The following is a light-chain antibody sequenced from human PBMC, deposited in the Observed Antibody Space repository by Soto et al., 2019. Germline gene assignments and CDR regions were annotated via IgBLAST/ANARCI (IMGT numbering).Light chain of an antibody. V-gene: IGLV2-8*01. CDR1: STDVGGYNF. Sequence: QSALTQPPSASGSPGQSVTISCTGTSTDVGGYNFVSWYQQHPGKAPKLIIYEVTRRPSGVPDRFSGSKSGNTASLAVSGLQGEDEADYYCSSYAGSNIVIFGGGTQLTVL. J-gene: IGLJ2*01. CDR2: EVT. CDR3: SSYAGSNIVI.